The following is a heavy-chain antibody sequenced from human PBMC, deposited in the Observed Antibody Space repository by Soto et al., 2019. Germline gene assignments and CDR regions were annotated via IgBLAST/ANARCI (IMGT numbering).Heavy chain of an antibody. CDR2: ISYDGSNK. CDR1: GFTFSSYA. Sequence: QVQLVESGGGVVQPGRSLRLSCAASGFTFSSYAMHWVRQAPGKGLEWVAGISYDGSNKYYADSVKGRFTISRDNSKNTLYLQMNSLRAEDTAVYYCARDRDWWASGRWSAGWFDPWGQGTLVTVSS. J-gene: IGHJ5*02. CDR3: ARDRDWWASGRWSAGWFDP. V-gene: IGHV3-30-3*01. D-gene: IGHD2-8*02.